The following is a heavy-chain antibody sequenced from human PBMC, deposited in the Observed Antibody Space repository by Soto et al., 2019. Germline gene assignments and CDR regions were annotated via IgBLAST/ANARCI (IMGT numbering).Heavy chain of an antibody. V-gene: IGHV1-18*01. CDR3: ARDPVDGTVVTPWSVYYYYGMDV. CDR1: GYTFTSYG. CDR2: ISAYNGNT. J-gene: IGHJ6*02. Sequence: QVQLVQSGAEVKKPGASVKVSCKASGYTFTSYGISWVRQAPGQGLEWMGWISAYNGNTNYAQKLQGRVTMTTDTSTSTAYMELRSLRSDDTAVYYCARDPVDGTVVTPWSVYYYYGMDVWGQGTTVTVSS. D-gene: IGHD2-21*02.